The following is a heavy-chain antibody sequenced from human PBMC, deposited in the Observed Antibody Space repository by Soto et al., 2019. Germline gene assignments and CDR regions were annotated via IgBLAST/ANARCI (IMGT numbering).Heavy chain of an antibody. CDR2: IWYDGTQK. J-gene: IGHJ4*02. CDR1: GFTFNTYS. Sequence: QVQLEESGGGVVQPGRSLRLSCEASGFTFNTYSMHWVRQPPGKGLELLAAIWYDGTQKYYADSVKGRFIISRDNSKKTLYLEMNILRAEDTAVYYCARAGGTTVTGLWHFDSWGQGTLVTVSS. CDR3: ARAGGTTVTGLWHFDS. V-gene: IGHV3-33*01. D-gene: IGHD4-17*01.